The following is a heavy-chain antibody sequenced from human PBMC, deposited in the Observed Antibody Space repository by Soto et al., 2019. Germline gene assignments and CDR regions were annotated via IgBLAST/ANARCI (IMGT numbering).Heavy chain of an antibody. Sequence: GGSLRLSCVASGFTFDDYAMHWVRQAPGKGLEWVSGISWNSGSIGYADSVKGRFTISRDNAKNSLYLQMNSLRAEDTALYYCSKALIYGMDVWGQGTTVTVSS. D-gene: IGHD3-22*01. CDR2: ISWNSGSI. V-gene: IGHV3-9*01. J-gene: IGHJ6*02. CDR3: SKALIYGMDV. CDR1: GFTFDDYA.